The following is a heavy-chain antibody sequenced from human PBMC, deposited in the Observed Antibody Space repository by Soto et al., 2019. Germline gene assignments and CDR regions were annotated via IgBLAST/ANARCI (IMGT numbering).Heavy chain of an antibody. V-gene: IGHV2-5*02. CDR3: ADIGPNSSGFYCDY. Sequence: QITLKESGPTLVKPTQTLTLTCTFSGFSRSTRGVHVGWIRQPPGKALEWLALIYWDDDKRYSPSLKSRLTITKDTSKNQVVLTMTHMDTVDTSSYYCADIGPNSSGFYCDYWGPGTLVTVSS. CDR2: IYWDDDK. D-gene: IGHD5-12*01. CDR1: GFSRSTRGVH. J-gene: IGHJ4*02.